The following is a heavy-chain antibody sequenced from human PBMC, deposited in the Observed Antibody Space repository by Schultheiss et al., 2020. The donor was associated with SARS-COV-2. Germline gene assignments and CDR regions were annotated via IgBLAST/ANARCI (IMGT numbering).Heavy chain of an antibody. CDR3: ARDGRAGDWYFDL. Sequence: GGSLRLSCAASGFTFSSYGMHWVRQAPGKGLEWVAVIWYDGSNKYYADSVKGRFTISRDNSKNTLYLQMNSLRAEDTAVYYCARDGRAGDWYFDLWCRGTLVTVSS. CDR2: IWYDGSNK. V-gene: IGHV3-33*01. CDR1: GFTFSSYG. D-gene: IGHD6-19*01. J-gene: IGHJ2*01.